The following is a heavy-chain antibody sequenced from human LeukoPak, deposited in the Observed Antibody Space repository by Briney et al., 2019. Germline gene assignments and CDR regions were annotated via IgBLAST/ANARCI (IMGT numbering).Heavy chain of an antibody. Sequence: GGSLRLSCAASGFTFSTYTMTWVRQAPGKGLEWVSYISSGGFTIYYADSVKGRFTISRDNAKNSLYLQMNSLRVEDTAVYYCARDSSSSWGDLDYWGQGTLVTVSS. D-gene: IGHD6-13*01. J-gene: IGHJ4*02. CDR1: GFTFSTYT. CDR2: ISSGGFTI. CDR3: ARDSSSSWGDLDY. V-gene: IGHV3-48*04.